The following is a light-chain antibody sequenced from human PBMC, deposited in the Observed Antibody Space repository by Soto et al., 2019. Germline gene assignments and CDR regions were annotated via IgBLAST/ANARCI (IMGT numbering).Light chain of an antibody. V-gene: IGKV3-20*01. Sequence: EIVLTQSPGTLSLSPGERATLSCRASQSITSSYLAWYQQKPGQAPRLLIYGASRRATDIPDRFSGSGSGTDFTLTISTLEPEDFAVYYCQLYDSSSYTFGQGTKVDIK. CDR2: GAS. CDR3: QLYDSSSYT. CDR1: QSITSSY. J-gene: IGKJ2*01.